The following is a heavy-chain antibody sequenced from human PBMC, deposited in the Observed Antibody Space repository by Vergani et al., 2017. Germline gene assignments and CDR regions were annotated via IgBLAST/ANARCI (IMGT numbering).Heavy chain of an antibody. D-gene: IGHD5-12*01. V-gene: IGHV1-69*09. Sequence: QVQLVQSGAEVKKPGASVKVSCKASGYTFTGYYMHWVRQAPGQGLEWMGWINPILGIANYAQKFQGRVTITADKSTSTAYMELSSLRSEDTAVYYCARIAGYQDDYWGQGTLVTVSS. CDR1: GYTFTGYY. CDR3: ARIAGYQDDY. J-gene: IGHJ4*02. CDR2: INPILGIA.